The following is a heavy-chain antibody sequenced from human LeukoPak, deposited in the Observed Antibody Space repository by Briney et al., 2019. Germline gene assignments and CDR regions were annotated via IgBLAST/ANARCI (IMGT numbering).Heavy chain of an antibody. V-gene: IGHV4-59*01. CDR2: IHYSGST. J-gene: IGHJ4*02. CDR1: GGSINSYY. Sequence: SETLSLTCIVSGGSINSYYWRWIRQPPGKGLEWVGYIHYSGSTMFNPSLKSRVTISIDTSKNQFSLKLGSVTAADTAVYYCARPDYDSSPPHFDYWGQGTLVTVSS. D-gene: IGHD3-22*01. CDR3: ARPDYDSSPPHFDY.